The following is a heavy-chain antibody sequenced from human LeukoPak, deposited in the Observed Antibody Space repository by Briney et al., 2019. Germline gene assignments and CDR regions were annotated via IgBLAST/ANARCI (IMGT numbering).Heavy chain of an antibody. D-gene: IGHD1-14*01. J-gene: IGHJ4*02. V-gene: IGHV4-59*08. CDR3: ARKKGSRTYFDY. CDR2: IYYSGST. Sequence: SETLSLTCTVSGGSISSYYWSWIRQPPGKGLEWIGYIYYSGSTNYNPSLKSRVTISVDTSKNQFSLKLSSVTAADTAVYYCARKKGSRTYFDYWGQGTLVTVSS. CDR1: GGSISSYY.